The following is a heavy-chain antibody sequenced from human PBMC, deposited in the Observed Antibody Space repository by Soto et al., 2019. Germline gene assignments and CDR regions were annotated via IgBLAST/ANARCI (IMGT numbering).Heavy chain of an antibody. CDR3: ARDQLLWCGEGGAAGY. V-gene: IGHV1-18*01. Sequence: QVQLVQSGAEVKKPGASVKVSCKASGYTFTSYGISWVRQAPGQGLEWMGWISAYNGNTNYAQKLQGRVTMTTDTPTXXAYMELRSLRSDDTAVYYCARDQLLWCGEGGAAGYWGQGTLVTVSS. CDR2: ISAYNGNT. D-gene: IGHD3-10*01. J-gene: IGHJ4*02. CDR1: GYTFTSYG.